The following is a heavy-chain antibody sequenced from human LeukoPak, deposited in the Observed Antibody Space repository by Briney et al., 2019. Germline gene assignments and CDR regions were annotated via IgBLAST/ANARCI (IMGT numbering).Heavy chain of an antibody. J-gene: IGHJ4*02. CDR2: INHSGST. Sequence: PSETLSLTCAVYGGSFSGYYWSWIRQPPGKGLEWIGEINHSGSTNYNPSLKSRVTISVDTSKNQFSLKLSSVTAADTAVYYCARPINGYWGQGTLVTVSS. V-gene: IGHV4-34*01. CDR3: ARPINGY. CDR1: GGSFSGYY.